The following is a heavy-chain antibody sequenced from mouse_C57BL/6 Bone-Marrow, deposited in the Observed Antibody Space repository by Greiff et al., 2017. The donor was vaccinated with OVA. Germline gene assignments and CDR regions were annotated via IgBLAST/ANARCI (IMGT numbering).Heavy chain of an antibody. CDR2: IYPGGGYT. J-gene: IGHJ4*01. CDR1: GYTFTNYW. CDR3: SRGGLLWGVYAMDY. Sequence: VKLQESGAELVRPGTSVKMSCKASGYTFTNYWIGWAKQRPGHGLEWIGDIYPGGGYTNYNEKFKGKATLTAEKSSSTAYMQFSSLTSEDSAIYYCSRGGLLWGVYAMDYWGQGTSVTVSS. V-gene: IGHV1-63*01. D-gene: IGHD2-1*01.